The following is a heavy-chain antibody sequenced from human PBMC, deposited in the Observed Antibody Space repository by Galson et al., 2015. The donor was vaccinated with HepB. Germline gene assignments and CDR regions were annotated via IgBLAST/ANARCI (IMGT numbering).Heavy chain of an antibody. CDR2: LNPNRGNT. CDR3: ACAAGGIEVVPPAQDAYDI. Sequence: SVKVCRKASGYTFTSDDINWVGQATGHGLEWLGWLNPNRGNTGNATKFQGRVIMTRNTSISTAYTELSSLTSEDTAVYYCACAAGGIEVVPPAQDAYDIWGQGTMVIVSS. CDR1: GYTFTSDD. V-gene: IGHV1-8*01. J-gene: IGHJ3*02. D-gene: IGHD2-2*01.